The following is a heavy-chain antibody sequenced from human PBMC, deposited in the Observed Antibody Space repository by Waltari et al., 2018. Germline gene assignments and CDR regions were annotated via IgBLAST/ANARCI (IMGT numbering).Heavy chain of an antibody. V-gene: IGHV1-46*01. CDR3: ATDTGALWMDV. D-gene: IGHD2-21*01. Sequence: QVQPVQSGAEVKNTGASVKISCKPSEYTIASSYVHWVRQAPGQGLEWMGIINPSGGSTIYAQRFQGRVTMTRDTSTSTVYMELSSLKSEDTAVYYCATDTGALWMDVWGQGTTVTVSS. J-gene: IGHJ6*02. CDR2: INPSGGST. CDR1: EYTIASSY.